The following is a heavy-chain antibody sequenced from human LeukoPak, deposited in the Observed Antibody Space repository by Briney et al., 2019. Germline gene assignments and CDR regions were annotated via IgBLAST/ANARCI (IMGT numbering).Heavy chain of an antibody. Sequence: ASVKVSCKASGYTFTDYYMHWVRQAPGPGLEWMGRINPNSGGTNYAQKFQGRVTMTRDTSLSTAYMELSRLRSDDTALYYCARLHQDYVWGSYRYTGAFDIWGQGTMVTVSS. J-gene: IGHJ3*02. D-gene: IGHD3-16*02. CDR1: GYTFTDYY. CDR2: INPNSGGT. V-gene: IGHV1-2*02. CDR3: ARLHQDYVWGSYRYTGAFDI.